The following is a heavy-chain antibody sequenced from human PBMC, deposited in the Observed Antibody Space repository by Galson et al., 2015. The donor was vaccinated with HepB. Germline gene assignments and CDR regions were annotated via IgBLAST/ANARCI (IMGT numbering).Heavy chain of an antibody. CDR2: ISGSGTT. V-gene: IGHV3-23*01. CDR3: AKDQQWELPHYFDY. D-gene: IGHD1-26*01. Sequence: SLRLSCAASGFTFSSYAMAWVRQAPGKGLEWVSGISGSGTTYYADSVSGRLTISRDNSKNTLYLQMHSLRAEDTAVYYCAKDQQWELPHYFDYWGQGTLVTVSS. J-gene: IGHJ4*02. CDR1: GFTFSSYA.